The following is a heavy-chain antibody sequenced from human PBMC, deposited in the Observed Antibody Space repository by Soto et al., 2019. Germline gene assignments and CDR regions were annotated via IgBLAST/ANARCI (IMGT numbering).Heavy chain of an antibody. CDR2: IKQDGSEK. J-gene: IGHJ1*01. Sequence: GGSLRLSCAASGFTFSSYWISWVRQAPWKGLEWVANIKQDGSEKYYVDSVKGRFTISRDNAKNSLYLQMNSLRAEDKAVYYCAVEGQLLELVHFQHWGQGTLVTVSS. CDR3: AVEGQLLELVHFQH. V-gene: IGHV3-7*01. D-gene: IGHD3-3*01. CDR1: GFTFSSYW.